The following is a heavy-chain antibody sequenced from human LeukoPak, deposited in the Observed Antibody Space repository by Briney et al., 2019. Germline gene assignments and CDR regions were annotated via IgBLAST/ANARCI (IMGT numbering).Heavy chain of an antibody. J-gene: IGHJ4*02. V-gene: IGHV4-4*07. D-gene: IGHD2-8*01. CDR3: ARGLYNVLMVYAIRGYFDY. Sequence: SETLSLTCTVSGGSISSYYWSWIRQPAGKGLEWIGRIYTSGSTNYNPSLKSRVTMSVDTSKNQFSLKLSSVTAADTAVYYCARGLYNVLMVYAIRGYFDYWGQGTLVTVSS. CDR2: IYTSGST. CDR1: GGSISSYY.